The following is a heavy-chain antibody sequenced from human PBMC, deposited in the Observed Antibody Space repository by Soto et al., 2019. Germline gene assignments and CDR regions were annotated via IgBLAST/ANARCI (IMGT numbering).Heavy chain of an antibody. CDR2: IYPGDSDT. V-gene: IGHV5-51*01. J-gene: IGHJ5*02. D-gene: IGHD6-19*01. CDR3: ARSRGLVKGGDLWFDP. Sequence: GESLKISCKGSGYSFTSYWIGWVRQMPGKGLEWMGIIYPGDSDTRYSPSFQGQVTISADKSISTAYLQWSSLKASDTAMYYCARSRGLVKGGDLWFDPWGQGTLVTVYS. CDR1: GYSFTSYW.